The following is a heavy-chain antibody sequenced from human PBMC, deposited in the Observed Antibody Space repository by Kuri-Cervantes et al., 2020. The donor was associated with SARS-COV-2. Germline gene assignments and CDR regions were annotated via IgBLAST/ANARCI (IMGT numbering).Heavy chain of an antibody. J-gene: IGHJ4*02. CDR3: AHRPFGLYYFDY. CDR1: GFSLTTKDMR. CDR2: IDWNDDK. D-gene: IGHD3-10*01. V-gene: IGHV2-70*12. Sequence: SGPTLVKPTQTLTLTCTFSGFSLTTKDMRVNWIRQPPGKALEWLARIDWNDDKHYSTSLRTRLTVSKDTSKNQVVLTMTNMDPVDTATYYCAHRPFGLYYFDYWGQGTLVTVSS.